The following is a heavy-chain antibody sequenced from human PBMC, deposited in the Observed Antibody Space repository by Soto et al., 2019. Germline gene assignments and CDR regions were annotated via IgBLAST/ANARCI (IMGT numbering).Heavy chain of an antibody. CDR3: ARTYCSGGSCSTFDY. Sequence: QLQLQESGPGLVKPSETLSLTCTVSGGSISSSSYYWGWIRQPPGKGLEWIGSIYYSGSTYYNPSLKSRVTISVDTSKNQFSLKLSSVTAADTAVYYCARTYCSGGSCSTFDYWGQGTLVTVSS. CDR2: IYYSGST. J-gene: IGHJ4*02. V-gene: IGHV4-39*01. D-gene: IGHD2-15*01. CDR1: GGSISSSSYY.